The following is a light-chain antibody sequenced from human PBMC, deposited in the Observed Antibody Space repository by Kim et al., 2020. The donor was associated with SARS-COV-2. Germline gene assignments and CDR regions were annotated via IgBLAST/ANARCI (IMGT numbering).Light chain of an antibody. Sequence: ALGQTVRITCQGDSLRTYHASWYQQKPGQATILVLYDRNSRPLGIPDRFSGSSSGDTASLTITGAQATDEADYYCNSRVTTGNRLIFGGGTKLTVL. CDR3: NSRVTTGNRLI. J-gene: IGLJ2*01. CDR2: DRN. CDR1: SLRTYH. V-gene: IGLV3-19*01.